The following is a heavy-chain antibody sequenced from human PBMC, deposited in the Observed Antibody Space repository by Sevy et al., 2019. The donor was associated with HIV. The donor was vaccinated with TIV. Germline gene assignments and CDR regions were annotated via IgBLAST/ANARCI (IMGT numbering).Heavy chain of an antibody. CDR3: ATMYYDILTGYYPISNFDY. CDR2: ISYDGSNK. CDR1: GFTFSSYG. D-gene: IGHD3-9*01. V-gene: IGHV3-30*03. Sequence: GGSLRLSCAASGFTFSSYGMHWVRQAPGKGLEWVAVISYDGSNKYYADSVKGRFTISRDNSKNTLYMQMNSLRAEDTAVYYCATMYYDILTGYYPISNFDYWGQGTLVTVSS. J-gene: IGHJ4*02.